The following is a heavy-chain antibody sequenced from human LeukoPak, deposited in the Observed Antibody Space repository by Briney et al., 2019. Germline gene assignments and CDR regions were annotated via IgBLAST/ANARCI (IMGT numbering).Heavy chain of an antibody. D-gene: IGHD6-13*01. J-gene: IGHJ5*02. CDR3: AKDRGRQQLVGGWFDP. Sequence: GGSLRLSCAASGFTVSSNYMSWVRQAPGKGLEWVSIIYKDGSTYYADSVKGRFTISRDNSKNTLYLQMNSLRAEDTAVYYCAKDRGRQQLVGGWFDPWGQGTLVTVSS. CDR2: IYKDGST. V-gene: IGHV3-53*01. CDR1: GFTVSSNY.